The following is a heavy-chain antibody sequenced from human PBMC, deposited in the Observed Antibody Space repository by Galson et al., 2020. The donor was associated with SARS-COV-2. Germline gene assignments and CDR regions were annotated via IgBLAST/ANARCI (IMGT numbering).Heavy chain of an antibody. Sequence: GGPLRLSCHAPGLIISAKYMNWVRQAPGKGLEWIALFSRSATTIYYANSVKGRFTISRDKAQNSLYLEINSLRAEDTALYYCARALDGDNFFDLWGRGTLVTVSS. V-gene: IGHV3-11*04. D-gene: IGHD1-1*01. CDR2: FSRSATTI. CDR1: GLIISAKY. J-gene: IGHJ2*01. CDR3: ARALDGDNFFDL.